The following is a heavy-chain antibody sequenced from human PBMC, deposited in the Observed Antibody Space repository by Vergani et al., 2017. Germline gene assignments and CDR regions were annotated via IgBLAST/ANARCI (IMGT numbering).Heavy chain of an antibody. Sequence: QVQLQESGPGLVKPSETLSLTCTVSGYSISSGYYWGWIRQPPGKGLEWIGSIYHSGSTYYNPSPKSRVTISVDTSKNQFSLKLSSVTAADTAVYYCARVPDYWGQGTLVTVSS. CDR3: ARVPDY. CDR2: IYHSGST. J-gene: IGHJ4*02. CDR1: GYSISSGYY. V-gene: IGHV4-38-2*02.